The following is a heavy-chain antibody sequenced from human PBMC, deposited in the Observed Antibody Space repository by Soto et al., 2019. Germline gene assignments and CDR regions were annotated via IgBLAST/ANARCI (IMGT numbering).Heavy chain of an antibody. D-gene: IGHD3-9*01. J-gene: IGHJ4*02. CDR2: INPDIGVT. CDR1: GYTFTNYY. CDR3: ARDMAVLRYFDWPIDY. V-gene: IGHV1-18*04. Sequence: ASVKVSCKASGYTFTNYYINWVRQVPGQGLEWMGVINPDIGVTNYAQKLQGRVTMTTDTSTSTAYMELRSLRSDDTAVYYCARDMAVLRYFDWPIDYWGQGTLVTVSS.